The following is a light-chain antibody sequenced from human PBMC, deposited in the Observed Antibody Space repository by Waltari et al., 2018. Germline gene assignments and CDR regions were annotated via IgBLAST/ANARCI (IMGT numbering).Light chain of an antibody. CDR2: GAS. CDR1: PGITKW. Sequence: DIQMTQSPSSASASVGDKVTFTCRASPGITKWLAWYQQQPGRAPKPLICGASTLHSGVSPRFSGSGSGTEFTLTISDLQPEDVAIYYCQQANSFPITFGPGTRVDLK. J-gene: IGKJ3*01. CDR3: QQANSFPIT. V-gene: IGKV1-12*01.